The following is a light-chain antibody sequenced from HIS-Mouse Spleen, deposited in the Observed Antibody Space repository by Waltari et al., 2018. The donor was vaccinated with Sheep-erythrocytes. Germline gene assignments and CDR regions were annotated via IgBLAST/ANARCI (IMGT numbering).Light chain of an antibody. CDR1: QSISSY. V-gene: IGKV1-39*01. Sequence: DIQMTQSPSSLSASVGDRVTITCRASQSISSYLNWYQQKPGKAPKLLIYAASSLQSGVPSSFGGSGSGTDFTLTISSLQPEDFATYYCQQSYSTPPLTFGGGTKVEIK. CDR3: QQSYSTPPLT. J-gene: IGKJ4*01. CDR2: AAS.